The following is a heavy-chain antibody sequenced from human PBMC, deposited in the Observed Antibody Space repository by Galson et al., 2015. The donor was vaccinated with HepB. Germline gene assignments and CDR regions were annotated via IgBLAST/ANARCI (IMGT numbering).Heavy chain of an antibody. Sequence: PALVKPTQTLTLTCTFSGFSLSTSGVGVGWIRQPPGKALEWLALIYWDDDKRYSPSLKSRLTITKDTSKNQVVLTMTNMDPVDTATYYCAYTGSGSYYYYYGMDVWGQGTTVTVSS. J-gene: IGHJ6*02. D-gene: IGHD3-10*01. CDR3: AYTGSGSYYYYYGMDV. V-gene: IGHV2-5*02. CDR1: GFSLSTSGVG. CDR2: IYWDDDK.